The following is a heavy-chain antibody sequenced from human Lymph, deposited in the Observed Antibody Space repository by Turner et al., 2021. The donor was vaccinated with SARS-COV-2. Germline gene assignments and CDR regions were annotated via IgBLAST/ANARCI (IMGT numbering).Heavy chain of an antibody. CDR1: GSTLTEVS. CDR2: FDPEDGET. CDR3: ATGPYDFRSGPSPGYYGMDV. V-gene: IGHV1-24*01. J-gene: IGHJ6*02. D-gene: IGHD3-3*01. Sequence: QVQLVQSGAEVKKPGASVKVSCKVSGSTLTEVSMHWVRQAPGKGLEWMGGFDPEDGETIYAQKFQGRVTMTEDTSTDTAYMELSSLRSEDTAVYYCATGPYDFRSGPSPGYYGMDVWGQGTTVTVSS.